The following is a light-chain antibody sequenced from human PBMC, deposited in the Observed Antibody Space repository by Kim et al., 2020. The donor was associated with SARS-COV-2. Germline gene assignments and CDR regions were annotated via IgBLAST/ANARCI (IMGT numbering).Light chain of an antibody. CDR1: NSDIGKYNT. CDR3: SSYISSTSLV. CDR2: HVS. V-gene: IGLV2-14*03. J-gene: IGLJ2*01. Sequence: QSALTQPASVSGSPGQSITISCTGGNSDIGKYNTVAWHQQHPGKTPKLILFHVSSRPSWISNRFSGSKSGNTASLTISGLRPDDEADYYCSSYISSTSLVFGGGTKVTVL.